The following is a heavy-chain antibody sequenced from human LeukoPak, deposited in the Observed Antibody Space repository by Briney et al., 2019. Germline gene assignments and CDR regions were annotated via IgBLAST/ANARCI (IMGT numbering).Heavy chain of an antibody. J-gene: IGHJ3*02. D-gene: IGHD3-9*01. CDR3: ARLTGDAFDT. V-gene: IGHV4-59*01. CDR1: GGSISSYY. CDR2: IYYSGST. Sequence: PSETLSLTCTVSGGSISSYYWSWIRQPPGKGLEWIGYIYYSGSTNYNPSLKSRVTISVDTSKNQFSLKLSSVTAADTAVYYCARLTGDAFDTWGQGTMVTVSS.